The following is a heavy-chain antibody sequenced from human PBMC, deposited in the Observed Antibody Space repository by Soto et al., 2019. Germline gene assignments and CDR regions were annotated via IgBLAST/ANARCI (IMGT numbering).Heavy chain of an antibody. CDR1: GDSIGTYY. V-gene: IGHV4-59*08. CDR2: IHYSGNT. CDR3: ARSHYYDSSGLCAFDI. D-gene: IGHD3-22*01. J-gene: IGHJ3*02. Sequence: QVQLQESGPGLVKPSETLSLTCTVSGDSIGTYYWSWIRQPPGKGLEWIGYIHYSGNTDYNPSLKSRVTISGDTSKNQFSLKLRSVTAADTAVYYCARSHYYDSSGLCAFDIWGQGTMVTVSS.